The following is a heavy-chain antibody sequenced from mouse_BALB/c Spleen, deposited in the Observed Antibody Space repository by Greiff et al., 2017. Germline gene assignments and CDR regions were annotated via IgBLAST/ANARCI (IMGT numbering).Heavy chain of an antibody. V-gene: IGHV14-3*02. CDR1: GFNIKDTY. D-gene: IGHD1-1*01. J-gene: IGHJ3*01. CDR3: ARPIATVEFAY. Sequence: EVQLQQSGAELVKPGASVKLSCTASGFNIKDTYMHWVKQRPEQGLEWIGRIDPANGNTKYDPKFQGKATITADTSSNTAYLQLSSLTSEDSAVYYCARPIATVEFAYWGQGTLVTVSA. CDR2: IDPANGNT.